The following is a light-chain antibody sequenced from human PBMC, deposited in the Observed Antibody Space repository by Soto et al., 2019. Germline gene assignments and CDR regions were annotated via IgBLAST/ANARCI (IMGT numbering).Light chain of an antibody. Sequence: EIVMTQSPATLSVSPGERATLSCRASQSVSSNLAWYQQKPGQAPRLLIYGASTRATGIPAMFSGSGSGTEFTLTISSLQSEDFAVYYCKQYNNWPPWTVGQGTKVEIK. CDR1: QSVSSN. CDR3: KQYNNWPPWT. CDR2: GAS. J-gene: IGKJ1*01. V-gene: IGKV3-15*01.